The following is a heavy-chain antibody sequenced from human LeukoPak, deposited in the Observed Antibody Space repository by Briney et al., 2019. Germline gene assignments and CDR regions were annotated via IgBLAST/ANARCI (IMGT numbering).Heavy chain of an antibody. CDR3: ARESPIVVVPAAIEYYYHYGMDV. Sequence: SVKVSCKASGGTFSSYAISWVRQAPGQGLEWMGGIIPIFGTANYAQKFQGRVTITADESTSTAYMELSSLRSEDTAVYYCARESPIVVVPAAIEYYYHYGMDVWGKGTTVTVSS. J-gene: IGHJ6*04. V-gene: IGHV1-69*13. D-gene: IGHD2-2*01. CDR2: IIPIFGTA. CDR1: GGTFSSYA.